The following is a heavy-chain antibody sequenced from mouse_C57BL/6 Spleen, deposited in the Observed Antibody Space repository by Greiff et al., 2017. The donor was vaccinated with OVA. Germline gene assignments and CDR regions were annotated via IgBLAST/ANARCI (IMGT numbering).Heavy chain of an antibody. Sequence: LQQPGAELVKPGASVKMSCKASGYTFTSYWITWVKQRPGQGLEWIGDIYLGSGSTNYNEKFKSKATLTVDTSSSTAYMQLSSLTSEDSAVYYCARRGGIYYDYDGFAYWGQGTLVTVSA. V-gene: IGHV1-55*01. D-gene: IGHD2-4*01. CDR2: IYLGSGST. CDR1: GYTFTSYW. J-gene: IGHJ3*01. CDR3: ARRGGIYYDYDGFAY.